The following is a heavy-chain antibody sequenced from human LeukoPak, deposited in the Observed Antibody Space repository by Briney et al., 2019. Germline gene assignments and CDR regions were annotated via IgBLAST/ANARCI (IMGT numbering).Heavy chain of an antibody. CDR3: ARSWGYRHTFDY. CDR2: IYYSGST. J-gene: IGHJ4*02. CDR1: GGSISSYY. D-gene: IGHD5-12*01. Sequence: KPSETLSLTCTVSGGSISSYYWSWIRQPPGKGLEWIGYIYYSGSTNYNPSLKSRVTISVDTSKNQFSLRLSSVTAADTAVYYCARSWGYRHTFDYWGQGTLVTVSS. V-gene: IGHV4-59*08.